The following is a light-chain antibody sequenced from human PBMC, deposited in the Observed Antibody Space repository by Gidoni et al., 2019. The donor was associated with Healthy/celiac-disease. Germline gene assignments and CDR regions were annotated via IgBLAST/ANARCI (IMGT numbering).Light chain of an antibody. CDR3: QQYGSSLPWS. CDR2: DAS. J-gene: IGKJ2*04. CDR1: QSVSSSY. Sequence: EIVFTQSPATLSLSPGERATLSCGASQSVSSSYLAWYQQKPGLAPRLLIYDASSRATGIPDRFSGSGSGTDFTLTISRLEPEDFAVYYCQQYGSSLPWSFGQGTKLEIK. V-gene: IGKV3D-20*01.